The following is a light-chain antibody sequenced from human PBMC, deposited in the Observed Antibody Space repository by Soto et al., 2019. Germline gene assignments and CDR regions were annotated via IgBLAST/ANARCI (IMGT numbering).Light chain of an antibody. CDR2: KAS. Sequence: DIQMTQYPSSRSCSLVDVGTGGFRASQSISSWLAWYQQKPGKAPKLLIYKASSLESGVPSSFSGSGSGTEFTLTISSLQPDDFATYYCQQYNSYSGTFGQGTKVDI. J-gene: IGKJ1*01. CDR3: QQYNSYSGT. V-gene: IGKV1-5*03. CDR1: QSISSW.